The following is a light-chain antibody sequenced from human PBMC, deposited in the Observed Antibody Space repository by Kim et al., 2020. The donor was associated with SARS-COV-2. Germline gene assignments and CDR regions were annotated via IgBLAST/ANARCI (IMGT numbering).Light chain of an antibody. CDR2: AAS. V-gene: IGKV1-16*02. Sequence: ASVGDRVPITCRASQDITNFLAWFQQKPGKAPKSLIYAASRLQGGVPSKFSGGGSGTDFTLTISNLQPEDFATYYCQQYHSYPPTFGQGTRLEIK. CDR3: QQYHSYPPT. J-gene: IGKJ5*01. CDR1: QDITNF.